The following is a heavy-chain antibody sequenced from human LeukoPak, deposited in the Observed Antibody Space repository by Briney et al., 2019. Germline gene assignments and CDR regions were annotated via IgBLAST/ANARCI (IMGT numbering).Heavy chain of an antibody. CDR2: INHSGST. CDR1: GGSISSSSDY. CDR3: ASTPGRRAFDI. J-gene: IGHJ3*02. V-gene: IGHV4-39*07. Sequence: KPSETLSLTCTVSGGSISSSSDYWSWIRQPPGKGLEWIGEINHSGSTNYNPSLKSRVTISVDTSKNQFSLKLSSVTAADTAVYYCASTPGRRAFDIWGQGTMVTVSS. D-gene: IGHD2-15*01.